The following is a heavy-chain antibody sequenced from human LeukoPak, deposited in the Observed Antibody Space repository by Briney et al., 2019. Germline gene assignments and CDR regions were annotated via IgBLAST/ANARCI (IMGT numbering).Heavy chain of an antibody. Sequence: ASVKVSCKASGYTFTSYGISWVRQAPGQGLEGMGWISAYNGNTNYAQKLQGRVTMTTDTSTSTAYMGLRSLRSDDTAVYYCARDYGPFVVVAATDWYFDLWGRGTLVTVSS. CDR3: ARDYGPFVVVAATDWYFDL. J-gene: IGHJ2*01. D-gene: IGHD2-15*01. V-gene: IGHV1-18*04. CDR2: ISAYNGNT. CDR1: GYTFTSYG.